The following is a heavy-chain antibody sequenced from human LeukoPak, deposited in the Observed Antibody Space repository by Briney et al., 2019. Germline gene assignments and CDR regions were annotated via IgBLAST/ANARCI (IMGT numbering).Heavy chain of an antibody. Sequence: ASVKVSCKASGDTFSSYAISWVRQVPGQGLEWMGRIIPILDTTHYAQKSEGRVTITADESTSTAYMDMSSLRSEDTAVYYCARDLRGYSYGSFDYWGQGTLVTVSS. CDR3: ARDLRGYSYGSFDY. D-gene: IGHD5-18*01. CDR2: IIPILDTT. V-gene: IGHV1-69*11. CDR1: GDTFSSYA. J-gene: IGHJ4*02.